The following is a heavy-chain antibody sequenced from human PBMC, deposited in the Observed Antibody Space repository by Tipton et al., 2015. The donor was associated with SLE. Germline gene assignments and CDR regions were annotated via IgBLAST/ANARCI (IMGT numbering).Heavy chain of an antibody. D-gene: IGHD3-16*01. Sequence: TLSLTCTVSGGSINGYYWNWFRQPPGRELEWIGYIYHSGSTNYNPSLKSRVTMSVDTSKNQFSPKLSSVTTADTAVYYCARDLGAGWGGHWYFDLWGRGTLLTVSS. CDR1: GGSINGYY. J-gene: IGHJ2*01. CDR3: ARDLGAGWGGHWYFDL. V-gene: IGHV4-59*01. CDR2: IYHSGST.